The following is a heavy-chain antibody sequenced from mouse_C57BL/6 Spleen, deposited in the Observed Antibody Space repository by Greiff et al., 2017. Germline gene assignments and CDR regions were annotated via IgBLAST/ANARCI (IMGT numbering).Heavy chain of an antibody. J-gene: IGHJ4*01. V-gene: IGHV5-17*01. D-gene: IGHD1-1*01. CDR2: ISSGSSTI. CDR1: GFTFSDYG. Sequence: EVQRVESGGGLVKPGGSLKLSCAASGFTFSDYGMHWVRQAPEKGLEWVAYISSGSSTIYYADTVKGRFTLSRDNAKNTLFLQMTSLRSEDTAMYYCAIITTVVAKAMDYWGQGTSVTVSS. CDR3: AIITTVVAKAMDY.